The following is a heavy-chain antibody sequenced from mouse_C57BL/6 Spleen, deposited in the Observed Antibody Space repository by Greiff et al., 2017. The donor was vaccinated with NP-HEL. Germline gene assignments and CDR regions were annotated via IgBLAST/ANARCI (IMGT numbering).Heavy chain of an antibody. CDR2: ISDGGSYT. CDR1: GFTFSSYA. Sequence: EVQVVESGGGLVKPGGSLKLSCAASGFTFSSYAMSWVRQTPEKRLEWVATISDGGSYTYYPDNVKGRFTISRDNAKNNLYLQMSHLKAEDTAMYYCAREGITTNAMDYWGQGPSVTVSS. V-gene: IGHV5-4*01. CDR3: AREGITTNAMDY. J-gene: IGHJ4*01. D-gene: IGHD2-4*01.